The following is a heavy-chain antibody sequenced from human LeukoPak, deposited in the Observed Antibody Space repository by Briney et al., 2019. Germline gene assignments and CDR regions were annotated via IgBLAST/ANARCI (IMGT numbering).Heavy chain of an antibody. CDR2: MNPNSGNT. J-gene: IGHJ4*02. CDR1: GYTFTSYD. CDR3: ATTGIIGAIVVVPAAMDY. D-gene: IGHD2-2*01. V-gene: IGHV1-8*01. Sequence: ASVKVSCKASGYTFTSYDINWVRQATGQGLEWMGWMNPNSGNTGYAQKFQGRVTMTRNTSISTAYMELSSLRSEDTAVYYCATTGIIGAIVVVPAAMDYWGQGTLVTVSS.